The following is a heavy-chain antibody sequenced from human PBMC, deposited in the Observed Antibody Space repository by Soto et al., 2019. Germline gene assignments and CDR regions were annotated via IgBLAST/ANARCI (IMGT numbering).Heavy chain of an antibody. CDR2: ISSSGSHT. CDR1: GFTFSDYY. CDR3: ARAIWGSSSCWDY. J-gene: IGHJ4*02. D-gene: IGHD6-13*01. V-gene: IGHV3-11*05. Sequence: QVQLVESGGGLVKPGGSLRLSCAASGFTFSDYYMSWIRQAPGKGLEWVSYISSSGSHTNYADSVKGRFTISRDNAKNSLYLQMNSLRAEDTAMYYCARAIWGSSSCWDYWGQGTLVTVSS.